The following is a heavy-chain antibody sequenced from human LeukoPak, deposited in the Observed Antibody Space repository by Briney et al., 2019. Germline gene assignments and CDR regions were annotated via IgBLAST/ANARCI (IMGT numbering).Heavy chain of an antibody. CDR3: ARGPSITMVRGGQWYYYMDV. J-gene: IGHJ6*03. D-gene: IGHD3-10*01. CDR1: GYTFTSYA. CDR2: INPSGGST. V-gene: IGHV1-46*01. Sequence: ASVKVSCKASGYTFTSYAMNWVRQAPGQGLEWMGLINPSGGSTNYAQKFQGRVTMTRDTPTSTVYMELSRLRSEDTAVYYCARGPSITMVRGGQWYYYMDVWGKGTTVTISS.